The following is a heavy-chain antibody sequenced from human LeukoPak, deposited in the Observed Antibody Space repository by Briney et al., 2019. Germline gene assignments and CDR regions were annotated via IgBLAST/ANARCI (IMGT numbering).Heavy chain of an antibody. CDR1: GFTFSSYA. J-gene: IGHJ4*02. CDR3: AREEGLVLDY. V-gene: IGHV3-30-3*01. D-gene: IGHD2-8*02. Sequence: GGSLRLSCAASGFTFSSYAMHWVRQAPGKGLEWVAVISYDGSNKYYADSVKGRFTISRDYSKNTLYLQMNSLRAEDTAVYYCAREEGLVLDYWAREPWSPSPQ. CDR2: ISYDGSNK.